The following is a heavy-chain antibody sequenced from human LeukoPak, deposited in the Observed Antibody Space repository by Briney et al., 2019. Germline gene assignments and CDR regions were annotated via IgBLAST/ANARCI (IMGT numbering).Heavy chain of an antibody. CDR2: IYYSGST. CDR3: ARSDYGALDY. V-gene: IGHV4-59*01. CDR1: GGSISSYY. Sequence: PSETLSPTCTVSGGSISSYYWSWIRQPPGKGLEWIGYIYYSGSTNYNPSLKSRVTISVDTSKNQFSLKLSSVTAADTAVYYCARSDYGALDYWGQGTLVTVSS. D-gene: IGHD4-17*01. J-gene: IGHJ4*02.